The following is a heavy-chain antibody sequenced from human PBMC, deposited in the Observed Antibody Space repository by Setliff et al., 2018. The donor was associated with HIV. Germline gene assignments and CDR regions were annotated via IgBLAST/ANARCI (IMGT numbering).Heavy chain of an antibody. Sequence: PGGSLRLSCTASGFTFGDYAMSWVRQAPGKGLEWVGFIRSKVYGGTTEYAASVKGRFTISRDDSKSIAYLQMNTLKTEDTAVYYCTRNAGYSSGWLDYWGQGTLVTVS. D-gene: IGHD6-19*01. CDR1: GFTFGDYA. V-gene: IGHV3-49*04. CDR2: IRSKVYGGTT. CDR3: TRNAGYSSGWLDY. J-gene: IGHJ4*02.